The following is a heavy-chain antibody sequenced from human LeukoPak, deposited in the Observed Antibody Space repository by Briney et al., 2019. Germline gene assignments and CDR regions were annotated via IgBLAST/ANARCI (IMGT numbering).Heavy chain of an antibody. CDR1: GGSVTTYY. CDR2: IYGRGST. CDR3: AREGDDGYSFGYPISY. V-gene: IGHV4-4*07. D-gene: IGHD5-18*01. Sequence: SETLSLTCTVSGGSVTTYYWSWIRQSAGKGLEWIGRIYGRGSTNYSPSLKSRVTMSLDSSKNQFSLKLSSVTAADTAVYYCAREGDDGYSFGYPISYWGQGSLVTVSS. J-gene: IGHJ4*02.